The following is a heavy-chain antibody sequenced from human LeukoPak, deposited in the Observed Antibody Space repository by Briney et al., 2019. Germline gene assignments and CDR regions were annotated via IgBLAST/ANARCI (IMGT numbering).Heavy chain of an antibody. CDR3: AKGQWLASG. V-gene: IGHV3-30*18. D-gene: IGHD6-19*01. CDR1: GFTFSSYG. J-gene: IGHJ4*02. Sequence: PGGSLRLSCAASGFTFSSYGMHWVRQAPGKGLEWVAVISYDGSNKYYADSVKGRFTISRDNSKNTLYLQMNSLRAGDTAVYYCAKGQWLASGWGQGTLVTVSS. CDR2: ISYDGSNK.